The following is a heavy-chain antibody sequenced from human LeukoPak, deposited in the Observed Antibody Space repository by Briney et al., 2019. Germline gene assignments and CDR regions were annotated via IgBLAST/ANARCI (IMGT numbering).Heavy chain of an antibody. CDR1: GGSISSSSYY. CDR2: IYYSGST. J-gene: IGHJ3*02. V-gene: IGHV4-39*07. D-gene: IGHD3-16*01. CDR3: ARDRWGGTRRGAFDI. Sequence: SETLSLTCTVSGGSISSSSYYWGWIRQPPGKGPEWIGSIYYSGSTYYNPSLKSRVTISVDTSKNQFSLKLSSVTAADTAVYYCARDRWGGTRRGAFDIWGQGTMVTVSS.